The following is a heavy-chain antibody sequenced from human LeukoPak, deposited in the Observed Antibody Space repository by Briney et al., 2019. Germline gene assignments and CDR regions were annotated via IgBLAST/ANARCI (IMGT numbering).Heavy chain of an antibody. CDR3: TRVGQSYSTSGQALDH. J-gene: IGHJ4*02. CDR2: ISGSSSDI. Sequence: GGSLRLSCAGSAFTFSSYSMNWVRQAPGKGLEWVSSISGSSSDIYYADSVKGRFTISRDNAKNSLYLQMKSLRAEDTAVYYCTRVGQSYSTSGQALDHWGQGTLVTVSS. D-gene: IGHD2-8*01. CDR1: AFTFSSYS. V-gene: IGHV3-21*01.